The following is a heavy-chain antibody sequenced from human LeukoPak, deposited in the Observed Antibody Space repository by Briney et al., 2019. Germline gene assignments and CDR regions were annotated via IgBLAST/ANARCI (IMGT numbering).Heavy chain of an antibody. Sequence: SETLSLTCAVSGGSISSSNWWSWVRQPPGKGLEWIGEIYHSRSTNYNPSLKSRVTISVDTSKNQFSLKLNSVTAADTAVYYCAREGDSSGYYYAHAAFDIWGQGTMVTVSS. J-gene: IGHJ3*02. V-gene: IGHV4-4*02. D-gene: IGHD3-22*01. CDR2: IYHSRST. CDR1: GGSISSSNW. CDR3: AREGDSSGYYYAHAAFDI.